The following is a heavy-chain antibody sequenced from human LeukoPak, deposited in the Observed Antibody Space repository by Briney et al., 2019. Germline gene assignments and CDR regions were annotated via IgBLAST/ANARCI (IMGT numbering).Heavy chain of an antibody. CDR2: ISSSGSTI. Sequence: GGSLRLSCAASGFTFSDYYMSWIRQAPGKGLEWVSYISSSGSTIYYADSVKGRFTISRDNAKNTLYLQMNSLRAEDTAVYYCARVQKNYDFWSGYASGYYYYMDVWGKGTTVTVPS. CDR3: ARVQKNYDFWSGYASGYYYYMDV. J-gene: IGHJ6*03. V-gene: IGHV3-11*04. CDR1: GFTFSDYY. D-gene: IGHD3-3*01.